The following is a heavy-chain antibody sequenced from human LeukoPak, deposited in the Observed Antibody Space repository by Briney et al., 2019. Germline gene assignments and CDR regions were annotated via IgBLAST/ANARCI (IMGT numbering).Heavy chain of an antibody. V-gene: IGHV4-39*01. CDR3: ARTRYFDWLLHWFDP. CDR1: GGSISSSSYY. D-gene: IGHD3-9*01. J-gene: IGHJ5*02. CDR2: IYYSGST. Sequence: SETLSLTCTVSGGSISSSSYYWGWIRQPPGKGLEWIGSIYYSGSTYYNPSLKSRVTISVDTSKNQFSLKLSSVTAADTAVYYCARTRYFDWLLHWFDPWGQGTLVTVSS.